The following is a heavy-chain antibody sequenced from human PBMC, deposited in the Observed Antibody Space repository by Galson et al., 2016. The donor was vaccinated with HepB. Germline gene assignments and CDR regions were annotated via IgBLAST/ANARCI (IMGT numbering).Heavy chain of an antibody. V-gene: IGHV1-8*01. J-gene: IGHJ4*02. Sequence: SVKVSCKAAGYTFTSYDINWVRQATGQGLEWMGWMNTNSGITGYAQSGIPGYAQKFQGRVTMTRDTSINTAYLELSSLRYEDTAVYYCARGPLAPYSQSLDHWDQGTLVTVSS. CDR2: MNTNSGITGYAQSGIP. D-gene: IGHD2-15*01. CDR3: ARGPLAPYSQSLDH. CDR1: GYTFTSYD.